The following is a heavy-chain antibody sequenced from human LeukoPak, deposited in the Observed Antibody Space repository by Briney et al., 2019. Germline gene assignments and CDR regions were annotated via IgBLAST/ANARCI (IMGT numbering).Heavy chain of an antibody. CDR1: GGSSSSYY. Sequence: SETLSLTCTVSGGSSSSYYWSWIRQPPGKGLEWIGYIYYSGSTNYNPSLKSRVTIPVDTSKNQFSLKLSSVTAADTAVYYCAGNDYYDSSGYPRPLDYWGQGTLVTVSS. J-gene: IGHJ4*02. CDR3: AGNDYYDSSGYPRPLDY. V-gene: IGHV4-59*01. D-gene: IGHD3-22*01. CDR2: IYYSGST.